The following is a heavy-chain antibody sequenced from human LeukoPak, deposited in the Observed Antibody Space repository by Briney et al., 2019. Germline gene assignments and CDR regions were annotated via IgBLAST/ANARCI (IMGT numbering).Heavy chain of an antibody. J-gene: IGHJ4*02. CDR3: ARDSYEVSPRYCTVTSCPCFDY. CDR2: ISGYSGNT. V-gene: IGHV1-18*01. Sequence: GASVKVSCKASGGTFSSYAISWVRQAPGQGLEWMGWISGYSGNTNYAQKLQGRVTMTTDTSTSTAYMELRNLRSDDTAMYYCARDSYEVSPRYCTVTSCPCFDYWGQGTLVTVSS. D-gene: IGHD2-2*01. CDR1: GGTFSSYA.